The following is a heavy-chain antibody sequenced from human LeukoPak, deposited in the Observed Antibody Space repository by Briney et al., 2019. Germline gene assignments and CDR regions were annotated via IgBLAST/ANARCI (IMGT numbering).Heavy chain of an antibody. CDR2: LSPSSTTI. CDR3: AKTIITTKEYFQH. CDR1: GFNFIVYR. D-gene: IGHD3-22*01. V-gene: IGHV3-48*01. J-gene: IGHJ1*01. Sequence: GGSLRLSCAASGFNFIVYRMNWVRQAPGKGLEWLSYLSPSSTTIYYADSVKGRFTVSRDNAKNTLYLQMNSLRAEDTAVYYCAKTIITTKEYFQHWGQGTLVTVSS.